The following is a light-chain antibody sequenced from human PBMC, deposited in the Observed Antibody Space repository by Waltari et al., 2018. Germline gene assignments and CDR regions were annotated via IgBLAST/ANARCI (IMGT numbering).Light chain of an antibody. CDR1: SGDIGVFHY. V-gene: IGLV2-14*03. Sequence: QSALTQPASVSGSPGQPITISCTGTSGDIGVFHYVSWYQQHPGKVPKLLIYAVSKRPSGVSNRFYGSKSGNTASLTISGLQAEDEADYYCSSYTNSNNWVFGGGTKLTVL. CDR3: SSYTNSNNWV. CDR2: AVS. J-gene: IGLJ3*02.